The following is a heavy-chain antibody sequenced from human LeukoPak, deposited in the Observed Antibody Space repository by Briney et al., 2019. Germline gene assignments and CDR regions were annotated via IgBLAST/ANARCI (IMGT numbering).Heavy chain of an antibody. CDR3: ARRMTTIFGVYYMDV. V-gene: IGHV4-34*01. D-gene: IGHD3-3*01. CDR2: INHSGST. J-gene: IGHJ6*03. Sequence: SETLSLTCTVSGGSINTYYWSWIRQPPGKGLEWIGEINHSGSTNYNPSLKSRVTISVDTSKNQFSLKLSSVTAADTAVYYCARRMTTIFGVYYMDVWGQGTTVTVSS. CDR1: GGSINTYY.